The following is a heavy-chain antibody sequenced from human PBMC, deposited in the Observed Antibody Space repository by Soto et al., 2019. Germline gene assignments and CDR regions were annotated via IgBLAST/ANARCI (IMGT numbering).Heavy chain of an antibody. CDR1: GYSFSSYW. CDR2: IYPNDSKV. CDR3: ARHGGIAAAGTTPNYYYYGMDV. J-gene: IGHJ6*02. D-gene: IGHD6-13*01. Sequence: PGESLNISCQSSGYSFSSYWIVWVLQMPGKGLEWMGIIYPNDSKVKYNPSVQGQVTMSVDKSISTAYLQWSSLKASDTAMYYCARHGGIAAAGTTPNYYYYGMDVWGQGTTVTVSS. V-gene: IGHV5-51*01.